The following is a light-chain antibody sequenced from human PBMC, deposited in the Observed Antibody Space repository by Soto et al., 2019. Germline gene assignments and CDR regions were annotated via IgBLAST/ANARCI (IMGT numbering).Light chain of an antibody. CDR3: SSYTRSSTVV. J-gene: IGLJ3*02. Sequence: QSALTRPASVSGSPGQSITISCTGSNNDVGAYNYVSWYQQHPGKAPKTMIYDVSNRPSGVSNRFSGSKSGNTASLTISGLQAEDEADYYCSSYTRSSTVVFGGGTKVTVL. CDR2: DVS. CDR1: NNDVGAYNY. V-gene: IGLV2-14*03.